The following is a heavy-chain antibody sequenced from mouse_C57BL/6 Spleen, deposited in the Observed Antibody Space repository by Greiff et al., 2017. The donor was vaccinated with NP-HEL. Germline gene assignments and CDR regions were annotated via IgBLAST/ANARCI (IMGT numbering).Heavy chain of an antibody. CDR2: IHPNSGST. CDR1: GYTFTSYW. CDR3: ASRGNSSGLAWFAY. D-gene: IGHD3-2*02. V-gene: IGHV1-64*01. Sequence: QVQLQQPGAELVKPGASVKLSCKASGYTFTSYWMHWVKQRPGQGLEWIGMIHPNSGSTNYNEKFKSKATLTVDKSSSTAYMQLSSLTSEDSAVYYCASRGNSSGLAWFAYWGQGTLVTVSA. J-gene: IGHJ3*01.